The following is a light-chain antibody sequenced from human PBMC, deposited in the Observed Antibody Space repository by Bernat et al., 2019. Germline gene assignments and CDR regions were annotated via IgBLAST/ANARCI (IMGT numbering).Light chain of an antibody. Sequence: EIVMTQSPATLSVSPGERATLSCRASQSIYSNLAWYQQKPGQAPRLLIYGASTRATGIPARFSGSGSGTEFTLTISSLQSEDFAVYYCQKYNNWPRTFGQGTKVEIK. CDR1: QSIYSN. CDR3: QKYNNWPRT. V-gene: IGKV3-15*01. CDR2: GAS. J-gene: IGKJ1*01.